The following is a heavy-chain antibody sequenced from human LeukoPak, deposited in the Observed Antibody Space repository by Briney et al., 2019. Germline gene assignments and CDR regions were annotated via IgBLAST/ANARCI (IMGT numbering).Heavy chain of an antibody. V-gene: IGHV4-39*07. Sequence: SETLSLTCTVSGGSISSSSYYWGWIRQPPGKGLEWIGSIYCSGSTYYNPSLKSRVTISVDTSKNQFSLKLSSVTAADTAVYYCARVAGDIVVVVAATVYYFDYWGQGTLVTVSS. CDR2: IYCSGST. CDR1: GGSISSSSYY. J-gene: IGHJ4*02. CDR3: ARVAGDIVVVVAATVYYFDY. D-gene: IGHD2-15*01.